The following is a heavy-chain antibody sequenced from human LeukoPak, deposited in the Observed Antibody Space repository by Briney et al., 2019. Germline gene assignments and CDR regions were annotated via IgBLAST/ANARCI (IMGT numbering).Heavy chain of an antibody. CDR1: GGSISSYN. J-gene: IGHJ6*02. V-gene: IGHV4-59*01. D-gene: IGHD4-17*01. CDR2: IYYSGST. CDR3: ARAGMTTVTTINYYYYYGMDV. Sequence: KPSETLSLTCTVSGGSISSYNWSWIRQPPGKGLEWIGYIYYSGSTDYNPSLKSRVTISVDTSKNQFSLKLSSVTAADTAVYYCARAGMTTVTTINYYYYYGMDVWGQGTTVTVSS.